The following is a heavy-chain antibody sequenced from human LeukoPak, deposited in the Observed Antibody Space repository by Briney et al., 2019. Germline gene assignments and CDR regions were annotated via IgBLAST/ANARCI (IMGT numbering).Heavy chain of an antibody. V-gene: IGHV1-24*01. Sequence: ASVTVSCKVSGYTLTELSMHWVRQAPGKGLEWMGGFDPEDGETIYAQKFQGRVTMTEDTSTDTAYMELSSLRSEDTAVCYCATASMATNWFDPWGQGTLVTVSS. CDR3: ATASMATNWFDP. CDR1: GYTLTELS. J-gene: IGHJ5*02. CDR2: FDPEDGET. D-gene: IGHD5-24*01.